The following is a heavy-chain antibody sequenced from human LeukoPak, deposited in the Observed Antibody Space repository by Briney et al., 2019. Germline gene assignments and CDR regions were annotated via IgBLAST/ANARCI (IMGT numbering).Heavy chain of an antibody. Sequence: PGGSLRLSCAASGFRSSDYWMTWVRQAPGKGLEWVANIKQDGSVNNYLDSVKGRFTISRDNAKNSLSLQMNSLRAEDTAIYYCARDSDYLDRNTEHNSFDAFDIWGHGTKVTVSS. J-gene: IGHJ3*02. D-gene: IGHD3-22*01. CDR2: IKQDGSVN. V-gene: IGHV3-7*01. CDR3: ARDSDYLDRNTEHNSFDAFDI. CDR1: GFRSSDYW.